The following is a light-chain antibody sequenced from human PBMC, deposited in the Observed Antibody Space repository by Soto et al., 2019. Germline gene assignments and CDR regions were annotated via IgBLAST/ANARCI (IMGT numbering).Light chain of an antibody. CDR2: GAS. J-gene: IGKJ2*01. CDR3: QQYGDSPPPYT. V-gene: IGKV3-20*01. Sequence: DIVLTQSPGTLSLSPGERATLSCRASQSVSNNYLAWYQQKPGRAPRILIYGASSRATGIPDRFSGSGSGTDFTLTINRPEPEDFAVYYCQQYGDSPPPYTFGQGTKLEIK. CDR1: QSVSNNY.